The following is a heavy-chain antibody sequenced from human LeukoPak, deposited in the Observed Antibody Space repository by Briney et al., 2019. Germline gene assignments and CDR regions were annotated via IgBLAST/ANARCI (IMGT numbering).Heavy chain of an antibody. CDR2: MNPNSGNT. CDR1: GYTFTSYG. Sequence: GASVKVSCKASGYTFTSYGISWVRQATGQGLEWMGWMNPNSGNTGYAQKFQGRVTMTRNTSISTAYMELSSLRSEDTAVYYCARISSPLKNPYGSGWGWYYYYYGMDVWGQGTTVTVSS. CDR3: ARISSPLKNPYGSGWGWYYYYYGMDV. J-gene: IGHJ6*02. V-gene: IGHV1-8*02. D-gene: IGHD3-10*01.